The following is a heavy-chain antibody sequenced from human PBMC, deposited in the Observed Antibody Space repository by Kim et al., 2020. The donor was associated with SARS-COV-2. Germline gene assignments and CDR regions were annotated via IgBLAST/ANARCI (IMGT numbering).Heavy chain of an antibody. CDR2: ISYDGSNK. CDR3: ARDPGSRWPPNWFDP. V-gene: IGHV3-30*04. CDR1: GFTFSSYA. D-gene: IGHD6-13*01. J-gene: IGHJ5*02. Sequence: GGSLRLSCAASGFTFSSYAMHWVRQASGKGLEWVAVISYDGSNKYYADSVKGRFTISRDNSKNTLYLQMNSLRAEDTAVYYCARDPGSRWPPNWFDPWG.